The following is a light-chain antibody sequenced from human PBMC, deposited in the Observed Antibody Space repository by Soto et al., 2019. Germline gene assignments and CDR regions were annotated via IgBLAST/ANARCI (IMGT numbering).Light chain of an antibody. CDR2: GAS. Sequence: EIVLTQSPGTLSLSPGERATLSCRASQSVRSSYLAWYRQKPGQAPRLLIYGASSRATGIPDRFSGSGSGTDFTLTISRLEPEDFAVYYCQQRSNWPPLTFGGGTKVEIK. J-gene: IGKJ4*01. CDR3: QQRSNWPPLT. V-gene: IGKV3D-20*02. CDR1: QSVRSSY.